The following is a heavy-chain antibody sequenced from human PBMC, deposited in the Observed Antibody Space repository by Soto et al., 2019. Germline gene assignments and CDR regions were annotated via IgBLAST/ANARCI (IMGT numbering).Heavy chain of an antibody. J-gene: IGHJ5*02. D-gene: IGHD3-9*01. CDR3: ARDPYYDILTGYYTGWFDP. Sequence: GGSLRLSCAASGFTFSSYSMNWVRQAPGKGLEWVSYISSSSSTIYYADSVKGRFTISRDNAKNSLYLQMNSLRDEDTAVYYCARDPYYDILTGYYTGWFDPWGQGTLVTVSS. CDR1: GFTFSSYS. V-gene: IGHV3-48*02. CDR2: ISSSSSTI.